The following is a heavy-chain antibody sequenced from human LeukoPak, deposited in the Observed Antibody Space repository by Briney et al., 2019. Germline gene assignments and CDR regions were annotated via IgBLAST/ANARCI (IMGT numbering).Heavy chain of an antibody. CDR3: ARGWRIQLWLAY. D-gene: IGHD5-18*01. CDR2: INDRGRT. J-gene: IGHJ4*02. CDR1: GGSFSGYH. Sequence: SETLSLTCAVHGGSFSGYHWNWIRQSPSKGLEWIGEINDRGRTNYNPSLESRVTLSVDTSKNQFSLKLSSVTAADTAVYYCARGWRIQLWLAYWGQGTLVTVSS. V-gene: IGHV4-34*01.